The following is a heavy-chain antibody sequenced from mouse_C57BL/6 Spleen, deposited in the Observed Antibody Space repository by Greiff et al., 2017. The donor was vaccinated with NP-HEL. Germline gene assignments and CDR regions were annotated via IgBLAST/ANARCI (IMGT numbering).Heavy chain of an antibody. J-gene: IGHJ4*01. CDR2: IDPANGNT. CDR1: GFNIKNTY. V-gene: IGHV14-3*01. D-gene: IGHD3-3*01. Sequence: EVQRVESVAELVRPGASVKLSCTASGFNIKNTYMHWVKQRPEQGLEWIGRIDPANGNTKYAPKFQGKATITADTSSNTAYLQLSSLTSEDTAIYYCARWDSYVPYYAMDYWGQGTSVTVSS. CDR3: ARWDSYVPYYAMDY.